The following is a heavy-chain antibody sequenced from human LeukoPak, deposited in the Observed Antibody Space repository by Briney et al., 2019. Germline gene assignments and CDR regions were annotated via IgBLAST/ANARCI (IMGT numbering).Heavy chain of an antibody. J-gene: IGHJ6*02. D-gene: IGHD3-10*01. CDR1: GFTFSSYW. Sequence: GGSLRLSCAASGFTFSSYWMSWVRQAPGKGLEWEANIKQDGSEKYYVDSVKGRFTISRDNAKNSLYLQMNSLRAEDTAVYYCARSPLWFGEPYGMDVWGQGTTVTVSS. V-gene: IGHV3-7*01. CDR2: IKQDGSEK. CDR3: ARSPLWFGEPYGMDV.